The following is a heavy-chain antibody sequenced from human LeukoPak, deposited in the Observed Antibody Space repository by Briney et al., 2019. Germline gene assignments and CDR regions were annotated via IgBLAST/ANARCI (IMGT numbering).Heavy chain of an antibody. J-gene: IGHJ4*02. CDR1: EFTFSNYA. Sequence: PGGSLRLSCAASEFTFSNYAMSSGRQAPGKGLELVSAISDGSVNTYYADSVKGRFSISRDNSKSTLYLQMNSLRAEDTAVYYCAKDYYDSSGYYRGFDYWGQGTLVTVSS. CDR3: AKDYYDSSGYYRGFDY. D-gene: IGHD3-22*01. V-gene: IGHV3-23*01. CDR2: ISDGSVNT.